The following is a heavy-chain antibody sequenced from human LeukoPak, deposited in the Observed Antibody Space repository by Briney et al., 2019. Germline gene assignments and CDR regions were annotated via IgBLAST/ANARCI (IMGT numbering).Heavy chain of an antibody. CDR3: ARDRRVPFTGSSWPFDY. Sequence: SQTLSLTCAISGDSVSSNSASWNCIRQSPSRGLEWLGWTYYKYKWYNDHACSVKSRITINPDTSKNQFSLQLNSVTPEDTAVYYCARDRRVPFTGSSWPFDYWGQGTLVTVSS. CDR2: TYYKYKWYN. V-gene: IGHV6-1*01. D-gene: IGHD6-13*01. J-gene: IGHJ4*02. CDR1: GDSVSSNSAS.